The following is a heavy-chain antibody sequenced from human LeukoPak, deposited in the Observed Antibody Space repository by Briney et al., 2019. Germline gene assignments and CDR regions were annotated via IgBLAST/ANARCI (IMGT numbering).Heavy chain of an antibody. J-gene: IGHJ2*01. CDR2: IYYSGST. CDR1: GGSISSYY. Sequence: PSETLSLTCTVSGGSISSYYWSWLRQPPGKGLEWIGYIYYSGSTNYNPSLKSRVTISVDTSKNQFSLKLSSVTAADTAVYYCARSTAMVNWYFDLWGRGTLVTVSS. D-gene: IGHD5-18*01. V-gene: IGHV4-59*01. CDR3: ARSTAMVNWYFDL.